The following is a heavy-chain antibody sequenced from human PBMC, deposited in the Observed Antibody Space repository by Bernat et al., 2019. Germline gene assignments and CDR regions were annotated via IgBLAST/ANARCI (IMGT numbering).Heavy chain of an antibody. V-gene: IGHV3-23*01. J-gene: IGHJ6*02. CDR2: ISGSGGST. D-gene: IGHD2-2*01. Sequence: EVQLLESGGGLVQPGGSLRLSCAASGFTFSSYAMSWVRQAPGKGLEWVSAISGSGGSTYYVDSVKGRFTISRDNSKNTLYLQMNSLRAEDTAVYYCAKEVVPAAIEYYYYGMDVWGQGTTVTVSS. CDR3: AKEVVPAAIEYYYYGMDV. CDR1: GFTFSSYA.